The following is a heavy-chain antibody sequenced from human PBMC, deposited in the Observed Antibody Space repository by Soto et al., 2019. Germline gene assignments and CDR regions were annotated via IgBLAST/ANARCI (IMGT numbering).Heavy chain of an antibody. V-gene: IGHV3-48*02. Sequence: EVQLVESGGGLVQPGGSLRLSCAASGFIFSSPSMNWVRQAPGKGLEWVSYIRSSSDTLYYADSVKGRFTISRDNAKNSLYLQGNSLRDEDTAVYYCARSGGDYWCQGTLVTVS. J-gene: IGHJ4*02. CDR3: ARSGGDY. CDR1: GFIFSSPS. CDR2: IRSSSDTL. D-gene: IGHD1-1*01.